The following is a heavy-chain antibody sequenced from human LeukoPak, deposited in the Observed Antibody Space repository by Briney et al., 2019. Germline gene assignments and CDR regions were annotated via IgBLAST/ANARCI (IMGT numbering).Heavy chain of an antibody. J-gene: IGHJ6*03. CDR1: GYTFTGYY. V-gene: IGHV1-2*02. Sequence: ASVKVSCKASGYTFTGYYIHWVRQAPGQGLEWMGWINPNSGGTNYAQKFQGRVTMTRDTSISTACMELSGLRSDDTAVYYCAREPYDSGSFRTDYYYMDVWGKGTTVTISS. CDR2: INPNSGGT. CDR3: AREPYDSGSFRTDYYYMDV. D-gene: IGHD3-10*01.